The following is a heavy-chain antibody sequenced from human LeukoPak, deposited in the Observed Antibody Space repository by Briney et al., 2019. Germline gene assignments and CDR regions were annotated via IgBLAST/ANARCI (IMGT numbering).Heavy chain of an antibody. V-gene: IGHV1-69*06. J-gene: IGHJ6*03. CDR2: IIPVSGTA. Sequence: SVKVSCKASGYTFTSYGIIWVRQAPGQGLEWMGGIIPVSGTANYAQKFQGRVTITADKSTSTAYMELSSLRSEDTAVYYCARVPYSSSWHYYYYYMDVWGKGTTVTVSS. CDR3: ARVPYSSSWHYYYYYMDV. CDR1: GYTFTSYG. D-gene: IGHD6-13*01.